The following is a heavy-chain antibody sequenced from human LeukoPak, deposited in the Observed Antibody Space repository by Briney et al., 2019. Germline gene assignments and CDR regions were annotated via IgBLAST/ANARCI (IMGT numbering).Heavy chain of an antibody. D-gene: IGHD3-16*01. J-gene: IGHJ6*03. CDR2: ISVSSGTI. CDR3: ARRSEFGVLYYMDV. Sequence: GGSLRLSCAASGFTFCSYSMNWVRQAPGKGREWGSYISVSSGTIYYADAVKGRFTIYRDNAKNSLYLEMNSLRAEDTAVYYCARRSEFGVLYYMDVWGKGTTVTVSS. V-gene: IGHV3-48*01. CDR1: GFTFCSYS.